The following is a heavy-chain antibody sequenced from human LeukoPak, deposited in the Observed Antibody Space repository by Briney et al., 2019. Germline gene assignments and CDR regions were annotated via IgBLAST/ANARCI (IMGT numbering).Heavy chain of an antibody. J-gene: IGHJ3*02. D-gene: IGHD2-2*01. Sequence: SVKVSCKASGGTSSSYSISWVRQAPGQGLEWMGRIIPVVSIANYAQKFQGRVTISADKSTNTAYMELTSLRSDDTAVYYCASPGGHVVVVPSDMYAFGIWGQGTMVTVSS. CDR1: GGTSSSYS. CDR2: IIPVVSIA. CDR3: ASPGGHVVVVPSDMYAFGI. V-gene: IGHV1-69*02.